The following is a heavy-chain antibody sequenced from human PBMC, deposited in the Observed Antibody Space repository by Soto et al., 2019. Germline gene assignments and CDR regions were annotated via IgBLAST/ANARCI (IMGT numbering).Heavy chain of an antibody. D-gene: IGHD2-15*01. Sequence: PGGSLRLSCAASGFTFSGYAMTWVRQAPGKGLEWVSSITGSGTSTYYADSVKGRFIISRDNSKNTLYLQMNSLRPEDTAMYYCARSPGDIFNFYFDYWGQGSLVTVSS. V-gene: IGHV3-23*01. CDR2: ITGSGTST. CDR3: ARSPGDIFNFYFDY. CDR1: GFTFSGYA. J-gene: IGHJ4*02.